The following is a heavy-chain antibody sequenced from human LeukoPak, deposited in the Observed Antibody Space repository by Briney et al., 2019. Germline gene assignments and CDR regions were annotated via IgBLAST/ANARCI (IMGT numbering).Heavy chain of an antibody. J-gene: IGHJ3*02. Sequence: PSETLSLTCTVSGGSISSSSYYWGWIRQPPGKGLEWIGSIYYSGSTYYNPSLKSRVTISVDTSKNQFSLKLSSVTAADTAVYYCANSGSTPGAFDIWGQGTMVTVSS. V-gene: IGHV4-39*07. CDR2: IYYSGST. D-gene: IGHD1-26*01. CDR3: ANSGSTPGAFDI. CDR1: GGSISSSSYY.